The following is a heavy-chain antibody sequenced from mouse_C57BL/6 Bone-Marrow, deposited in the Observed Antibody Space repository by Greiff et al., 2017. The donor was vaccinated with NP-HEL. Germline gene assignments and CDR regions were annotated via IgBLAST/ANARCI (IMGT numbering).Heavy chain of an antibody. V-gene: IGHV5-17*01. CDR3: ARPYYYGSSPLGY. Sequence: EVQRVESGGGLVKPGGSLKLSCAASGFTFSDYGMHWVRQAPEKGLEWVAYISSGSSTIYYADTVKGRFTISRDNAKNTLFLQMTSLRSEDTAMYYCARPYYYGSSPLGYWGQGTTLTVSS. CDR1: GFTFSDYG. J-gene: IGHJ2*01. D-gene: IGHD1-1*01. CDR2: ISSGSSTI.